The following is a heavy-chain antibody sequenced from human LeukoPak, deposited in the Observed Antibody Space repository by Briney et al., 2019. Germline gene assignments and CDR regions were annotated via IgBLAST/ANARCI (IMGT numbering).Heavy chain of an antibody. CDR1: GFTFDDYA. CDR3: AKDKEDYYDSSGDFDY. Sequence: GGSLRLSCAASGFTFDDYAMHWVRQAPGKGLEWVSGISWNSGSIGYADSVKGRFTISRDNAKNSLYLQMNSLRAEDTALHYCAKDKEDYYDSSGDFDYWGQGTLVTVSS. CDR2: ISWNSGSI. D-gene: IGHD3-22*01. V-gene: IGHV3-9*01. J-gene: IGHJ4*02.